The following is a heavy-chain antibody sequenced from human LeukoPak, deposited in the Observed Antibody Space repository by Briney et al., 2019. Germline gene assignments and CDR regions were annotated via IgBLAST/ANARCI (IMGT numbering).Heavy chain of an antibody. Sequence: PSGTLSLTCAVYGGSFSGYYWSWIRQPPGKGLEWIGEINHSGSTNYNPSLKSRVTISVDTSKNQFSLKLSSVTAADTAMYYCTRSSGSYALFDYWGQGTLVIVSS. CDR1: GGSFSGYY. CDR2: INHSGST. CDR3: TRSSGSYALFDY. J-gene: IGHJ4*02. V-gene: IGHV4-34*01. D-gene: IGHD1-26*01.